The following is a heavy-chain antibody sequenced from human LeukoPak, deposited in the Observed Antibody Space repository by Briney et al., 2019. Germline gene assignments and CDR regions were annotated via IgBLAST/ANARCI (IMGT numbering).Heavy chain of an antibody. CDR2: IIPIFGTA. D-gene: IGHD5-24*01. CDR3: ARGPGLAEMATKNYYYYGMDV. Sequence: SVKVSCKASGGTFSSYAISWVRQAPGQGLEWMGGIIPIFGTANYAQKFQGRVTITADESTSTAYMELSSLRSEDTAVYYCARGPGLAEMATKNYYYYGMDVWGQGTTVTVSS. V-gene: IGHV1-69*13. J-gene: IGHJ6*02. CDR1: GGTFSSYA.